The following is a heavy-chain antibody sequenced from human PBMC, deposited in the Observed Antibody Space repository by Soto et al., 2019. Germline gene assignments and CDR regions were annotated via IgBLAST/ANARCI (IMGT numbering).Heavy chain of an antibody. J-gene: IGHJ6*02. CDR2: INPSGGST. CDR1: GYTFTSYY. D-gene: IGHD5-18*01. CDR3: ARVDTAMVPYYYGMDV. V-gene: IGHV1-46*01. Sequence: ASVKVSCTASGYTFTSYYMHWVRQAPGQGLEWMGIINPSGGSTSYAQKFQGRVTMTRDTSTSTVYMELSSLRSEDTAVYYCARVDTAMVPYYYGMDVWGQGTTVTVSS.